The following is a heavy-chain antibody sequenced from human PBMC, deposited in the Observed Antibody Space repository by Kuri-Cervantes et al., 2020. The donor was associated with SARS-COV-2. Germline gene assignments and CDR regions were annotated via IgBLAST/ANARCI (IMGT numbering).Heavy chain of an antibody. D-gene: IGHD3-22*01. V-gene: IGHV3-15*01. CDR3: TTDSRHYYDSSGYSHY. Sequence: GESLKISCAASGFTFSNAWMSWVRQAPGKGLEWVGRIKSKTDGGTTDYAAPVKGRFTISRDDSKNTLYLQMNSLKTEDTAVYYCTTDSRHYYDSSGYSHYWGQGTLVTVSS. CDR1: GFTFSNAW. J-gene: IGHJ4*02. CDR2: IKSKTDGGTT.